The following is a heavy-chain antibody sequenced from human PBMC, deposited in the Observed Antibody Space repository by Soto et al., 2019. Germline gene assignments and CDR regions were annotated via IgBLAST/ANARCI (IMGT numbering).Heavy chain of an antibody. V-gene: IGHV3-48*02. D-gene: IGHD3-10*01. J-gene: IGHJ4*02. Sequence: EVQLVESGGGLVQPGGSLRLSCAASGFTFNSYSMNWVRQAPGKGLEWVSYISSSSSTIYYVDSVKGRFTISRDNAKNSLYLQMNSLRDEDTAVYYCARAGYYGSGILLWGQGTLVTVSS. CDR1: GFTFNSYS. CDR3: ARAGYYGSGILL. CDR2: ISSSSSTI.